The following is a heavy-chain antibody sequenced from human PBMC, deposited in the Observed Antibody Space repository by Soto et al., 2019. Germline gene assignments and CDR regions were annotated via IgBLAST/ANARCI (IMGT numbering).Heavy chain of an antibody. Sequence: SETLSLTCAVYGGSFSGYYWSWIRQPPGKGLEWIGEINHSGSTNYNPSLKSRVTISVDTSKNQFSLKLSSVTAADTAVYYCARGDYYGSGSYSPIDYWGQGTLVTVSS. V-gene: IGHV4-34*01. D-gene: IGHD3-10*01. CDR2: INHSGST. J-gene: IGHJ4*02. CDR1: GGSFSGYY. CDR3: ARGDYYGSGSYSPIDY.